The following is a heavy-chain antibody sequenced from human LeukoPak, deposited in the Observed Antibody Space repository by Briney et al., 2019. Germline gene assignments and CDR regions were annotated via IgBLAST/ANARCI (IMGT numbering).Heavy chain of an antibody. V-gene: IGHV3-30*02. CDR2: IRYDGSNK. CDR3: ARDRELWSPNWFDP. J-gene: IGHJ5*02. CDR1: GFTLSSHG. Sequence: PGGSLRLSCAASGFTLSSHGMHWVRQAPGKGLEWVAFIRYDGSNKYYEDSVKGRFTISRDNSKNTLDLQMNSLRAEDTAVYYCARDRELWSPNWFDPWGQGTLVTVSS. D-gene: IGHD5-18*01.